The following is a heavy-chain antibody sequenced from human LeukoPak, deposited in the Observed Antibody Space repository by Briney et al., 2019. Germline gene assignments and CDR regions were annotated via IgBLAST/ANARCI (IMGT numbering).Heavy chain of an antibody. D-gene: IGHD6-6*01. CDR3: ARNDYASSSGYDF. Sequence: GGSLRLSCAASGFTFSTYSMNWVRQAPGKGLERVSSISSGSDHIYYADSVKGRFTISRDNAKNSLYLQMDSLRAEDTAVFFCARNDYASSSGYDFWGQGTLVTVSS. J-gene: IGHJ4*02. CDR2: ISSGSDHI. V-gene: IGHV3-21*01. CDR1: GFTFSTYS.